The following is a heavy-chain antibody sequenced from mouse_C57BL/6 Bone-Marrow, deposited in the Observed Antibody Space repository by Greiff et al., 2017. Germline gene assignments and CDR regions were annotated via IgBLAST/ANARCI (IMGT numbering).Heavy chain of an antibody. D-gene: IGHD1-1*01. Sequence: QVQLQQSGAELVKPGASVKISCKASGYAFSSYWMNWVKQRPGKGLEWIGQIYPGDGDTTYNGKFKGKATLTADKFSSTAYMQLSSLTSEDSGVYFCARRGCSSYRYFDVWGTGTTVTVTA. CDR1: GYAFSSYW. V-gene: IGHV1-80*01. CDR3: ARRGCSSYRYFDV. J-gene: IGHJ1*03. CDR2: IYPGDGDT.